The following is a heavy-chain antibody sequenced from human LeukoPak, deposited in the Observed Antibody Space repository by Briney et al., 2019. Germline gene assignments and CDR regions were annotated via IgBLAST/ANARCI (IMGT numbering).Heavy chain of an antibody. D-gene: IGHD6-6*01. CDR1: GYTFTSYD. V-gene: IGHV1-8*01. CDR2: MNPNSGNT. CDR3: ATNGGQLVGAFDI. J-gene: IGHJ3*02. Sequence: ASVKVSCKASGYTFTSYDINWVRQATGQGLECMGWMNPNSGNTGYAQKFQGRVTMTEDTSTDTAYMELSSLRSEDTAVYYCATNGGQLVGAFDIWGQGTMVTVSS.